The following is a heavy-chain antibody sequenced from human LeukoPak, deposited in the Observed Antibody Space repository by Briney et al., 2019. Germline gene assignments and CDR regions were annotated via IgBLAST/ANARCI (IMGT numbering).Heavy chain of an antibody. D-gene: IGHD1-26*01. J-gene: IGHJ4*02. CDR2: IYHSGSS. V-gene: IGHV4-30-4*01. CDR1: GGSISSGDYY. Sequence: PSQTLSLTCTVSGGSISSGDYYWSWIRQPPGKGLEWIGYIYHSGSSYFSPSLKSRVTISVDTSKNQFSLKLSSVTAADTALYYCARLKVDANNYFDYWGQGTLVTVSS. CDR3: ARLKVDANNYFDY.